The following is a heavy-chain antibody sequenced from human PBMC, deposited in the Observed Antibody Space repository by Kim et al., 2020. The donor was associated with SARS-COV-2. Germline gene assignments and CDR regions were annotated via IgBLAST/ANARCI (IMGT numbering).Heavy chain of an antibody. CDR2: ISGNNGNT. CDR1: GYTFNSYG. J-gene: IGHJ4*02. Sequence: ASVKVSCKASGYTFNSYGISWVRQDPGQGLERMGWISGNNGNTKYAQKLQGRVTMTTDTSTNTAYMELRSVRSEDTPVYYCARDFHGFGSGDWYDVFDYWDQGTLVTASS. D-gene: IGHD6-19*01. V-gene: IGHV1-18*01. CDR3: ARDFHGFGSGDWYDVFDY.